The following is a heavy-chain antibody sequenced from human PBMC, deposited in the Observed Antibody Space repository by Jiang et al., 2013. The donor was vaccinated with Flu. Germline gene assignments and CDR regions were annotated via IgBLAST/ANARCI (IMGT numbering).Heavy chain of an antibody. V-gene: IGHV4-4*07. Sequence: GLVKPSETLSLTCAVSGGSVSDKYWTWVRQPAGKGLEWIGRIYSGTANYSPSVKSRVTISVDTSKKQFSLKLSSVTAADTAVYYCARYRYSGSYARHDGFDIWGQGTTVTVSS. J-gene: IGHJ3*02. D-gene: IGHD1-26*01. CDR1: GGSVSDKY. CDR3: ARYRYSGSYARHDGFDI. CDR2: IYSGTA.